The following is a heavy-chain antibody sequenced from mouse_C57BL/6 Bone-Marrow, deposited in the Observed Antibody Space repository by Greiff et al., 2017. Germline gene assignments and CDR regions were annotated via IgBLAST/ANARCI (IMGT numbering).Heavy chain of an antibody. V-gene: IGHV5-4*01. J-gene: IGHJ2*01. D-gene: IGHD3-2*02. CDR3: ARDRDSSGGYFDY. Sequence: DVQLVESGGGLVKPGGSLKLSCAASGFTFSSYAMSWVRQTPEKRLEWVATISDGGSYTYYPDNVKGRFTISRDNAKNNLYLQMSHLKSEDTAMYYCARDRDSSGGYFDYWGQGTTLTVSS. CDR2: ISDGGSYT. CDR1: GFTFSSYA.